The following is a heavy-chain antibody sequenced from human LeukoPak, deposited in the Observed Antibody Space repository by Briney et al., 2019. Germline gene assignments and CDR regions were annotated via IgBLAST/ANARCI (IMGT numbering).Heavy chain of an antibody. V-gene: IGHV3-43*01. Sequence: GGSPRLSCAASGFIFEDYTMHWVRQAPGKTLERVSLISWDGTTYYADSVKGRFTISRDNSKDSLSLQMDTLRSEDTAFYYCVKDLSYESSGSFFDFWGQGTLVTVS. D-gene: IGHD3-22*01. J-gene: IGHJ4*02. CDR2: ISWDGTT. CDR3: VKDLSYESSGSFFDF. CDR1: GFIFEDYT.